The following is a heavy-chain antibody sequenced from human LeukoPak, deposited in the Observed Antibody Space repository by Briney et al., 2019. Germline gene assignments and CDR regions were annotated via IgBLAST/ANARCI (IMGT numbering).Heavy chain of an antibody. CDR1: GGSISSYY. CDR3: ARDDGMDSSSWYGWFDP. Sequence: PSETLSFTCTVSGGSISSYYWSWIRQPPGKGLEWIGYIYYSGSTNYNPSLKSRVTISVDTSKNQFSLTLSSVTAADTAVYYCARDDGMDSSSWYGWFDPWGQGTLVTVSS. CDR2: IYYSGST. J-gene: IGHJ5*02. V-gene: IGHV4-59*01. D-gene: IGHD6-13*01.